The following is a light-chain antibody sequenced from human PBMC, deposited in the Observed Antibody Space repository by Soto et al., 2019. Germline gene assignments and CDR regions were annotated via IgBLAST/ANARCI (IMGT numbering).Light chain of an antibody. CDR1: QYVSSF. CDR3: QQYNNWRT. J-gene: IGKJ1*01. Sequence: EIVLTQSPGTLSLPPGERATLSCRASQYVSSFLAWYQQKAGQAPRLLIYDASHRATGIPARFSGSGSGTDFTLTISSLQSEDFVVYYCQQYNNWRTFGQGTKVDIK. V-gene: IGKV3-15*01. CDR2: DAS.